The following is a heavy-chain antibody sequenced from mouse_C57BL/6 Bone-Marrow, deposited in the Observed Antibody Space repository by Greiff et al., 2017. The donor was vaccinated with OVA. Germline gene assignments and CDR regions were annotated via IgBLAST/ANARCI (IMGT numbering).Heavy chain of an antibody. CDR1: GFTFSDYY. Sequence: EVKLVESGGGLVQPGGSLKLSCAASGFTFSDYYMYWVRQTPEKRLEWVAYISNGGGSTYYTDTVKGRSTISRDNSKNTLYRQMSRLKSEDTAMYYCARQNYSNYDWYFDVWGTGTTVTVSS. V-gene: IGHV5-12*01. CDR3: ARQNYSNYDWYFDV. J-gene: IGHJ1*03. CDR2: ISNGGGST. D-gene: IGHD2-5*01.